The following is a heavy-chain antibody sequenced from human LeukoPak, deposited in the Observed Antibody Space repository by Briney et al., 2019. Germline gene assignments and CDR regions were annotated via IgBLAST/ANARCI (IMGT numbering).Heavy chain of an antibody. CDR3: ARIRGYGSDFYYYYMDV. CDR2: IYYSGST. D-gene: IGHD6-19*01. J-gene: IGHJ6*03. Sequence: GTLRLSCAASGFTFSSYGMSWVRQAPGKGLEWIGSIYYSGSTYYNPSLKSRVTISVDTPKNQFSLKLSSVTAADTAVYYCARIRGYGSDFYYYYMDVWGKGTTVTVSS. CDR1: GFTFSSYG. V-gene: IGHV4-38-2*01.